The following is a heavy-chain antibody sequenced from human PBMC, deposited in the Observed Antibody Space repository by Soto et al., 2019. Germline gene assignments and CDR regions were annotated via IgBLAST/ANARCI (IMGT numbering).Heavy chain of an antibody. CDR3: ARDVGMASRPYLDY. J-gene: IGHJ4*02. CDR2: INPSGGST. D-gene: IGHD6-6*01. Sequence: ASVKVSCKASGYTFTTYYMYWVRQAPGRGLEWMGIINPSGGSTSFAQKFQGRVTMTRDTSTSTVYMELISLTSEDTAVYYCARDVGMASRPYLDYWGQGTLVTVSS. CDR1: GYTFTTYY. V-gene: IGHV1-46*01.